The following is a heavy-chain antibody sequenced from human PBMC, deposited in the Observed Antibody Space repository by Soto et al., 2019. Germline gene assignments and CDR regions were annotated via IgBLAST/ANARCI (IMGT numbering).Heavy chain of an antibody. Sequence: QVQLVQSGAEVKKPGSSVKVSCKTSGGTISNYAISWVRQAPEQGLEWMGGIIPLFGTTNYAQKFQGRVTITADESTRTAYMELSSLRSEDTAVYYCARGGFWSGYYSWFDPWGQGTLVTVSS. CDR2: IIPLFGTT. CDR3: ARGGFWSGYYSWFDP. CDR1: GGTISNYA. V-gene: IGHV1-69*12. J-gene: IGHJ5*02. D-gene: IGHD3-3*01.